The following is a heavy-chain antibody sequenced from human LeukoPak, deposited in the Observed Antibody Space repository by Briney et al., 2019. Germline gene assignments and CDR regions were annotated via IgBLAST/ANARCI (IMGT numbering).Heavy chain of an antibody. CDR3: ANFDTFDP. CDR1: GFTFSSYG. V-gene: IGHV3-30*18. Sequence: GGSLGLSCAASGFTFSSYGMHWVRQAPGKGLEWVAAISYDGSNKYYADSVKGRFTISRDNSKNTLYLQMNSLRAEDTAVYYCANFDTFDPWGQGTLVTVSS. J-gene: IGHJ5*02. CDR2: ISYDGSNK.